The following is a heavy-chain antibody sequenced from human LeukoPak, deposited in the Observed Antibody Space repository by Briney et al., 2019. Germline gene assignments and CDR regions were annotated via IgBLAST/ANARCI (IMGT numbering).Heavy chain of an antibody. Sequence: GESLKISCKGSGYIFTNYWISWVRQMPGKGLEWMGRIDPSDSYTNYSPSFEGHVTISADNSITTASLQWSRLKASDTAIYYCARHQYSYGSSLDYWGQGTLVTASS. CDR1: GYIFTNYW. D-gene: IGHD3-10*01. J-gene: IGHJ4*02. CDR3: ARHQYSYGSSLDY. CDR2: IDPSDSYT. V-gene: IGHV5-10-1*01.